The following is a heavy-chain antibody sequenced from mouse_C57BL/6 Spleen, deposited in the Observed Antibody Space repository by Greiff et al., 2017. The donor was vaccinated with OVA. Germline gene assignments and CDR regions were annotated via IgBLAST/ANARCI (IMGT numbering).Heavy chain of an antibody. D-gene: IGHD1-1*01. Sequence: VQLQQSGPELVKPGASVKISCKASGYAFSSSWMNWVKQRPGQGLEWIGRIYPGDGDTNYNGKFKGKATLTADKSSSTAYMQLSSLTSEDSAVYFCVYGSGSCWDFGVWGTGTTVTVSS. V-gene: IGHV1-82*01. CDR3: VYGSGSCWDFGV. CDR2: IYPGDGDT. CDR1: GYAFSSSW. J-gene: IGHJ1*03.